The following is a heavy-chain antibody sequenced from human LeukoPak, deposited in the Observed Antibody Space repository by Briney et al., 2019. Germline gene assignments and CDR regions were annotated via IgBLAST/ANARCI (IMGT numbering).Heavy chain of an antibody. V-gene: IGHV3-30*03. Sequence: PGGSLRLSCAASGFTFSSCGMHWVRQAPGKGLEWVAVISYDGSNKYYADSVKGRFTISRDNSKNTLYLQMNSLRAEDTAIYYCVRDVGSGSDYWGQGTLVTVSS. CDR2: ISYDGSNK. D-gene: IGHD6-19*01. CDR3: VRDVGSGSDY. J-gene: IGHJ4*02. CDR1: GFTFSSCG.